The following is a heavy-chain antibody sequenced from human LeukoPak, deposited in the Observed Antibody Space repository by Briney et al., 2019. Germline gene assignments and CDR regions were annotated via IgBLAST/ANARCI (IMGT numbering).Heavy chain of an antibody. CDR3: AREDYVWGSYDY. CDR1: GFTFSSYG. D-gene: IGHD3-16*01. CDR2: IRYDGSNK. Sequence: PGGSLRLSCAASGFTFSSYGMHWVRQAPDKGLEWVAFIRYDGSNKYYADSVKGRFTISRDNSKNTLYLQMNSLRAEDTAVYYCAREDYVWGSYDYWGQGTLVTVSS. V-gene: IGHV3-30*02. J-gene: IGHJ4*02.